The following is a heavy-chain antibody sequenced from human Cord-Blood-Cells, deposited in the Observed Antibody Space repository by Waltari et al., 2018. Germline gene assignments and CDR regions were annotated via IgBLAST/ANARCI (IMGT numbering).Heavy chain of an antibody. V-gene: IGHV3-48*03. CDR3: ARPGSYHAFDI. D-gene: IGHD3-16*02. CDR1: GFPFSSYE. CDR2: ISSSGSTI. J-gene: IGHJ3*02. Sequence: EVQLVESGGGLVQPGGSLRLSCAASGFPFSSYEMNWVRQAPGKGLEWVSYISSSGSTIYYADSVKGRFTISRDNAKNSLYLQMNSLRAEDTAVYYCARPGSYHAFDIWGQGTMVTVSS.